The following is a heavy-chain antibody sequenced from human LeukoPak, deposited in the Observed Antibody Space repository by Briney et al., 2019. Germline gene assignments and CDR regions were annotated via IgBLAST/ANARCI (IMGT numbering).Heavy chain of an antibody. J-gene: IGHJ4*02. CDR3: ASLRAGTGFDY. CDR1: GGSISSGAYS. V-gene: IGHV4-30-2*01. D-gene: IGHD6-13*01. CDR2: IYHSGST. Sequence: PSQTLSLTCAVPGGSISSGAYSWSWIRRPPGKGLEWIGYIYHSGSTYYNPSLKSRVTISVDRSKNQFSLRLSSVTAADTAVYYCASLRAGTGFDYWGQGTLVTVSS.